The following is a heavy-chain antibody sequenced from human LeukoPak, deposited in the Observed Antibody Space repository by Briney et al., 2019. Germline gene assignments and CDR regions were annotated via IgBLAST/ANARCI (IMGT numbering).Heavy chain of an antibody. Sequence: HGRSLSLSCAASGFTFSSYAMHWVRQAPGKGLEWVAVISYDGSNKYYADSVKGRFTISRDNSKNTLYLQMNSLRAEDTAVYYCARDRGGDWFDPWGQGTLVTVSS. CDR2: ISYDGSNK. J-gene: IGHJ5*02. CDR3: ARDRGGDWFDP. V-gene: IGHV3-30-3*01. D-gene: IGHD3-16*01. CDR1: GFTFSSYA.